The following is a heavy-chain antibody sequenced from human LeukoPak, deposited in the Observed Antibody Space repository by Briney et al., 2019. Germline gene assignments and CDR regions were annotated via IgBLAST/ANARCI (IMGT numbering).Heavy chain of an antibody. V-gene: IGHV4-38-2*02. CDR3: ATVAGSYFSDY. Sequence: PSETLSLTCTVSGYSITSGYYWGWIRQPPGKGLEWIGSIYHSGSTFYNPSLMSRVTLSLDTSKNQFSLKLNSVTAADTALYYCATVAGSYFSDYWGQGTLVTVSS. J-gene: IGHJ4*02. CDR1: GYSITSGYY. D-gene: IGHD3-9*01. CDR2: IYHSGST.